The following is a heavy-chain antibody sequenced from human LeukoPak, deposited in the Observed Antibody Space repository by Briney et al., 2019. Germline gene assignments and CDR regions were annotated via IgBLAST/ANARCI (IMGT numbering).Heavy chain of an antibody. Sequence: PSETLSLTCTVSGGSISSYYWSWIRQPPGKGLEWIGYIYYSGSTNYNPSLKSRVTISVDTSKNQSSLKLSSVTAADTAVYYCARGNWNYASFWFDPWGQGTLVTVSS. V-gene: IGHV4-59*01. J-gene: IGHJ5*02. CDR3: ARGNWNYASFWFDP. D-gene: IGHD1-7*01. CDR2: IYYSGST. CDR1: GGSISSYY.